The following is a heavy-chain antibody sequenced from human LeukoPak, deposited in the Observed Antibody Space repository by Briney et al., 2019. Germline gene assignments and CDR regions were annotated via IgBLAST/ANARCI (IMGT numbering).Heavy chain of an antibody. Sequence: SVKVSCKASGGTFSSYAISWVRQAPGQGLEWMGGIIPIFGTANYAQKFQGRVTITADESTSTAYMELSSLRSEDTAVYYCARGMLFGSWSHFDYWGQGTLVTVSS. D-gene: IGHD6-13*01. V-gene: IGHV1-69*13. J-gene: IGHJ4*02. CDR2: IIPIFGTA. CDR3: ARGMLFGSWSHFDY. CDR1: GGTFSSYA.